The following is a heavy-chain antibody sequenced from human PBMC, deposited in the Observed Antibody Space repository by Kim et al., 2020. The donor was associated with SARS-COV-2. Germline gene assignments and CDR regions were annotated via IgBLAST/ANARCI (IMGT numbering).Heavy chain of an antibody. CDR3: ARLRLRELGYFDY. D-gene: IGHD7-27*01. Sequence: YEQKCQRRVTMTRDTSTSTGYMELNSLRSEDTAVYYCARLRLRELGYFDYWGQGTLVTVSS. J-gene: IGHJ4*02. V-gene: IGHV1-46*01.